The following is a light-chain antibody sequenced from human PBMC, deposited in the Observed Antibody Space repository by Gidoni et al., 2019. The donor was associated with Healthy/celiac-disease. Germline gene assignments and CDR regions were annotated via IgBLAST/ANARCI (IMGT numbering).Light chain of an antibody. CDR2: DAS. Sequence: IQMNQSPSSLSASVGDRVTIPCQASQDISNYVNWYQQKPGKATKLLLYDASNVEAVVPSRFSGSGAGTDFTFTSSSLQPEDIATYYCQRYDKLPLTFXGXTKVXIK. J-gene: IGKJ4*01. CDR3: QRYDKLPLT. V-gene: IGKV1-33*01. CDR1: QDISNY.